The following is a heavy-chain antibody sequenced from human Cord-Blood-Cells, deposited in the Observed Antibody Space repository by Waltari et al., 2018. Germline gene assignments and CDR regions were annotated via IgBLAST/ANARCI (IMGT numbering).Heavy chain of an antibody. CDR2: ISGSGGST. CDR3: AKFHSSSWFWFDY. D-gene: IGHD6-13*01. Sequence: EVQLLESGGGLVQPGGSLRLSCAASGFTFSSYAMSWVRQAPGKGLEWVSAISGSGGSTYYADSVKGRFTISRDNSKNTLYLQMNSLRAEDTTVYYCAKFHSSSWFWFDYWGQGTLVTVSS. CDR1: GFTFSSYA. V-gene: IGHV3-23*01. J-gene: IGHJ4*02.